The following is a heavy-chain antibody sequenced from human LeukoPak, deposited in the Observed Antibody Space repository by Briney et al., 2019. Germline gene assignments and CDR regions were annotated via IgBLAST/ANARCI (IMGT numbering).Heavy chain of an antibody. J-gene: IGHJ4*02. CDR3: ARVRYRSAETYIDY. Sequence: ASVKVSCKASGYTFTGYYMHWVRQAPGQGLEWMGWINPNSGGTNYAQKFQDRVTMTRDTSITTAYMELSRLRSDDTAVYYCARVRYRSAETYIDYWGQGTLVTVSS. D-gene: IGHD3-16*01. CDR1: GYTFTGYY. V-gene: IGHV1-2*02. CDR2: INPNSGGT.